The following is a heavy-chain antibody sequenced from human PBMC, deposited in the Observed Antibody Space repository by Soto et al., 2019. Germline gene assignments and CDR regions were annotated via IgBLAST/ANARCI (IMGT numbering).Heavy chain of an antibody. D-gene: IGHD3-10*01. Sequence: QVQLVQSGAEVKKPGASVKVSCKASGYTFTSYDINWVRQATGQGLEWMGWMNPNSGNTGYAQKFQGRVTMTRNTSISTAYMELSSLRSEDTAVYYCARESYFGGSGSYSRSFDYWGQGTLVTVSS. CDR2: MNPNSGNT. CDR3: ARESYFGGSGSYSRSFDY. CDR1: GYTFTSYD. J-gene: IGHJ4*02. V-gene: IGHV1-8*01.